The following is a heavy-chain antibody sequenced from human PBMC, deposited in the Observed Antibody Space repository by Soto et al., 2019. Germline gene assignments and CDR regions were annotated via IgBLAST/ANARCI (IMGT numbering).Heavy chain of an antibody. CDR3: AKSPTSSWYISWFDP. Sequence: EVQLLESGGGLVQPGGSLRLSCAASGFTFSSYAMSWVRQAPGKGLEWVSAISGSGGSTYYADSVKGRFTISRDNSKNPLYLQMNSVRAEDTAVYYCAKSPTSSWYISWFDPWGQGTLVTVSS. D-gene: IGHD6-13*01. CDR2: ISGSGGST. V-gene: IGHV3-23*01. J-gene: IGHJ5*02. CDR1: GFTFSSYA.